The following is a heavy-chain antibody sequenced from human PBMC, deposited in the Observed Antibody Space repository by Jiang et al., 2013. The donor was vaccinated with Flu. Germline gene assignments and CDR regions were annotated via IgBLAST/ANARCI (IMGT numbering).Heavy chain of an antibody. CDR2: IYYSGTT. CDR1: GGSISNYY. V-gene: IGHV4-59*08. D-gene: IGHD5-24*01. CDR3: ARHSGPRDGYSQFDY. J-gene: IGHJ4*02. Sequence: GSGLVKPSETLSLTCTVSGGSISNYYWSWIRQPPGKGLEWIGYIYYSGTTNYNPSLKSRVTISVDTSKNQFSLKLNSVTAADTAVYYCARHSGPRDGYSQFDYWGQGTLVTVSS.